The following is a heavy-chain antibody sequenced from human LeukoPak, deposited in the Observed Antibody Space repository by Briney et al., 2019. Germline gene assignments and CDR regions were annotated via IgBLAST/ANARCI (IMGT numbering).Heavy chain of an antibody. CDR3: ATGGYSYGNPYYYYGMDV. V-gene: IGHV1-18*01. CDR2: ISAYNGNT. CDR1: GYTFTSYG. J-gene: IGHJ6*02. Sequence: ASVTVSCTASGYTFTSYGISWVRQAPGQGLEWMGWISAYNGNTNYAQKLQGRVTMTTDTSTSTAYMELRSLRSDDTAVYYCATGGYSYGNPYYYYGMDVWGQGTTVTVSS. D-gene: IGHD5-18*01.